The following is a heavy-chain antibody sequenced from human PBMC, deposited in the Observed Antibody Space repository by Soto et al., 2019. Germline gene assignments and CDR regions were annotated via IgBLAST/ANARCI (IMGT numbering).Heavy chain of an antibody. Sequence: QVQLQESGPGLVKPSETLSLTCTVSGVSITSHHWTWMRQPPGKVLEWIGYVYYNGKTNYNPSLTSRITMPVDTSKNQFSLRLSSVTAGDPAVYYCARDLTIGGFFDPWGQGTLVTVSS. D-gene: IGHD3-10*01. CDR3: ARDLTIGGFFDP. J-gene: IGHJ5*02. V-gene: IGHV4-59*11. CDR1: GVSITSHH. CDR2: VYYNGKT.